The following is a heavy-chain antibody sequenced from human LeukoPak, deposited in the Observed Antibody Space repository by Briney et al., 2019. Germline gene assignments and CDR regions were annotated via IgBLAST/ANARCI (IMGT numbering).Heavy chain of an antibody. CDR3: AKEYGYDYNYFSSMDV. Sequence: PGGSLRLSCAASGFTVSSNYMSWVRQAPGKGLEWVSVIYSGGSTYYADSVKGRFTISRDNSKNTVHLQMNSLRAEDTAVYFCAKEYGYDYNYFSSMDVWGKGTTVTISS. CDR2: IYSGGST. CDR1: GFTVSSNY. V-gene: IGHV3-53*05. D-gene: IGHD1-1*01. J-gene: IGHJ6*03.